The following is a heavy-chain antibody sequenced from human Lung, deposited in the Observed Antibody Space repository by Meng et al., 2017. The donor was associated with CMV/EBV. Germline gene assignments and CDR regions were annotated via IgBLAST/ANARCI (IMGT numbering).Heavy chain of an antibody. V-gene: IGHV2-5*02. CDR1: GFSLSTSEVG. J-gene: IGHJ5*02. CDR3: ALFTRSWFDP. D-gene: IGHD2-2*01. Sequence: IPLKWSGPTLVKPTQTLTLPCTFSGFSLSTSEVGVGWIRQPPGKALEWLAVIYWDDDKRYSPSLKSRLTITKDTSKNQVVLTLTNMDPVDTATYYCALFTRSWFDPWGQGTLVTVSS. CDR2: IYWDDDK.